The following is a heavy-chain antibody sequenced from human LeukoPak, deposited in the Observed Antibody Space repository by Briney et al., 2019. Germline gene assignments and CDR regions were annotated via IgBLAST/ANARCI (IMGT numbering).Heavy chain of an antibody. CDR3: ASTTRPSSSWTYYFDY. V-gene: IGHV4-39*07. J-gene: IGHJ4*02. CDR2: IYYSGST. CDR1: GGSISSSSYY. D-gene: IGHD6-13*01. Sequence: PSETLSLTCTVSGGSISSSSYYWGWIRQPPVKGLEWIGSIYYSGSTYYNPSLKSRVTISVDTSKNQFSLKLSSVTAADTAVYYCASTTRPSSSWTYYFDYWGQGTLVTVSS.